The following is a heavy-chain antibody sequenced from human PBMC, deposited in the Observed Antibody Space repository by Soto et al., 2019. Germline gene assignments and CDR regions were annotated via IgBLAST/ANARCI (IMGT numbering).Heavy chain of an antibody. V-gene: IGHV3-30*18. CDR2: ISYDGSNK. CDR3: AEESYGMDV. J-gene: IGHJ6*02. CDR1: GFTFSSYG. Sequence: QVQLVESGGGVVQPGRSLRLSCAASGFTFSSYGMHWVRQAPGKGLGWVAVISYDGSNKYYGDSMKGRFTISRDNSKNTLSLQLNRLRGEGAAVYYCAEESYGMDVWGQGTTVTVSS.